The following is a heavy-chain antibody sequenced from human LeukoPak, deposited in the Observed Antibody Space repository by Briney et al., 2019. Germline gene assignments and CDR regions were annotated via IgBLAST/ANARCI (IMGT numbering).Heavy chain of an antibody. J-gene: IGHJ4*02. D-gene: IGHD3-22*01. V-gene: IGHV3-30*18. CDR2: ISYDGSNK. Sequence: GGSLRLSCAASGFTFSSYGMHWVRQAPGKGLEWVAVISYDGSNKYYADSVKGRLTISRDNSKNTLYLQMNSLRAEDTAVYYCAKVAAYYDSSGYPDYWGQGTLVTVSS. CDR1: GFTFSSYG. CDR3: AKVAAYYDSSGYPDY.